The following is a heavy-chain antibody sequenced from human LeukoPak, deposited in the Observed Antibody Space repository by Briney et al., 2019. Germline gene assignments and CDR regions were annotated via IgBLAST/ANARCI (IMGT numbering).Heavy chain of an antibody. D-gene: IGHD6-19*01. CDR3: AKRAGYSSGWYGMDV. CDR2: ISYDGSNK. CDR1: GSTFGDYA. V-gene: IGHV3-30*18. J-gene: IGHJ6*02. Sequence: GRSLRLSCAASGSTFGDYAMSWVRQAPGKGLEWVAVISYDGSNKYYADSVKGRFTISRDNSNNTLYLQMNSLRAEDTAVYYCAKRAGYSSGWYGMDVWGQGTTVTVSS.